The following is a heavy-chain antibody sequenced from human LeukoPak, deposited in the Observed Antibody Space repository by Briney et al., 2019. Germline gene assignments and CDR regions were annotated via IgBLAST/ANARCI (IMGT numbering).Heavy chain of an antibody. Sequence: SETLSLTCTVSGGSISSYYWSWIRQPPGKGLEWIGYIYYSGSTNYNPSLKSRVTISVDTSKNQFSLKLSSVTAADTAVYYCASLYYYDSSGYSFDYWGQGTLVTASS. CDR3: ASLYYYDSSGYSFDY. CDR2: IYYSGST. V-gene: IGHV4-59*01. D-gene: IGHD3-22*01. J-gene: IGHJ4*02. CDR1: GGSISSYY.